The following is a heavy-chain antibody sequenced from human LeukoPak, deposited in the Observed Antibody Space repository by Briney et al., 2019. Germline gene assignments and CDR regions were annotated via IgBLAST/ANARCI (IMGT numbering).Heavy chain of an antibody. J-gene: IGHJ4*02. CDR1: GFTVITND. Sequence: SGGSLRLSCAASGFTVITNDMTWVRQAPGKGLEWVSVLYSDGNTKYADSVQRRFTISRDNSKNTLYLEMNSLSPDDTAVYYCARGVEPLAANTLAYWGQGTLVTVSS. D-gene: IGHD1-14*01. CDR2: LYSDGNT. V-gene: IGHV3-53*01. CDR3: ARGVEPLAANTLAY.